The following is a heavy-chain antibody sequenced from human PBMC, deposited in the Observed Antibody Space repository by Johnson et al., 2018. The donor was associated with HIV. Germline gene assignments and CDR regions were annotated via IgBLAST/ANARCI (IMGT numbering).Heavy chain of an antibody. CDR3: TTGFAAFDI. CDR2: ISGSGGST. J-gene: IGHJ3*02. CDR1: GFTFSSYA. V-gene: IGHV3-23*04. Sequence: EVQLVESGGGLVKPGGSLRLSCAASGFTFSSYAMSWVRQAPGKGLEWVSAISGSGGSTYYADSVKGRFTISRDNSKNTLYLQINSLKTEDTAVYYCTTGFAAFDIWGQGTMVTVSS.